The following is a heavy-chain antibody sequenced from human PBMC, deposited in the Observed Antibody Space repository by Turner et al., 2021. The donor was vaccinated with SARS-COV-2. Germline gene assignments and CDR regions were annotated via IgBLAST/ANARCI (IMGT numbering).Heavy chain of an antibody. CDR2: VIPIFATA. D-gene: IGHD5-12*01. Sequence: QVQLVQSGAEVKKPGSSVKVSCKASGGTFSSYPISWVRQAPGQGLEWMGGVIPIFATANYAQKFQGRVTITADESTSTAYMELSSLRSEDTAVYDCARDLGYSGYGASPYFDYWGQGTLVTVSS. V-gene: IGHV1-69*01. J-gene: IGHJ4*02. CDR1: GGTFSSYP. CDR3: ARDLGYSGYGASPYFDY.